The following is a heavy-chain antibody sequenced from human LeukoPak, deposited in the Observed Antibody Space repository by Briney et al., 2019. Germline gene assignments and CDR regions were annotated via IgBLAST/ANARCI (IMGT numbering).Heavy chain of an antibody. Sequence: ASVKVSCKVSGYTLTELSMHWVRQAPGKGLEWMGGFDPEDGETIYAQKFQGRVTMTEDTSTDTAYMELSSLRSEDTAVYYCATGPGKHGYCSSTSCFGFDPWGQGTLVTVSS. D-gene: IGHD2-2*03. V-gene: IGHV1-24*01. J-gene: IGHJ5*02. CDR2: FDPEDGET. CDR3: ATGPGKHGYCSSTSCFGFDP. CDR1: GYTLTELS.